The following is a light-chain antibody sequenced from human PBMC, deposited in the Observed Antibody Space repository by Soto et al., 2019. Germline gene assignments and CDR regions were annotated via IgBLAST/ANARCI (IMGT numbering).Light chain of an antibody. CDR1: QSVSSAY. Sequence: EIVLTQSPGTLSLSPGDRATVSCRASQSVSSAYLAWYQQKPGQAPRLLISGASSRATGIPDRFSGSGSETDFTLTISRLEPEDFAVYFCQQYGSSPRTFGQGTKVEI. J-gene: IGKJ1*01. V-gene: IGKV3-20*01. CDR2: GAS. CDR3: QQYGSSPRT.